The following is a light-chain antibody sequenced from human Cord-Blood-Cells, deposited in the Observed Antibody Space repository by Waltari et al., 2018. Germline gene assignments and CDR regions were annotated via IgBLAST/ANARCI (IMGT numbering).Light chain of an antibody. V-gene: IGKV1-39*01. CDR3: HQSYSTPRFT. J-gene: IGKJ3*01. Sequence: IHMTQSPSSLSASVADRATITCRASQSNSIYLNWYQQKPGKAPKLLIYAASSLRSWVPSRLSGSGSGTDFTLTISSLEPEDFATYYCHQSYSTPRFTFGPGTKVDIK. CDR1: QSNSIY. CDR2: AAS.